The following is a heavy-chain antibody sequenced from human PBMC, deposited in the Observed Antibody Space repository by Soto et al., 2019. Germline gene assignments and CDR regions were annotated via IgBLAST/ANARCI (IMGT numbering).Heavy chain of an antibody. CDR3: AKDLLVDTAMVDYYYYMDV. J-gene: IGHJ6*03. CDR2: ISYDGSNK. D-gene: IGHD5-18*01. Sequence: PGGSLRLSCAASGFTFSSYGMHWVRQAPGKGLEWVAVISYDGSNKYYADSVKGRFTISRDNSKNTLYLQMNSLRAEDTAVYYCAKDLLVDTAMVDYYYYMDVWGKGTTVTVSS. V-gene: IGHV3-30*18. CDR1: GFTFSSYG.